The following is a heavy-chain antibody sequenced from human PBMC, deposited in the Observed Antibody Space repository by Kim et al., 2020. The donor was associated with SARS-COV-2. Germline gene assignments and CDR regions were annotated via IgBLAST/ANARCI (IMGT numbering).Heavy chain of an antibody. Sequence: YNPSFQGRVTMSVDKSISTAFLRWSSLKASDTAIYFCAKSAGASVYYGMDVWGQGTTVTVSS. J-gene: IGHJ6*02. D-gene: IGHD1-26*01. CDR3: AKSAGASVYYGMDV. V-gene: IGHV5-51*01.